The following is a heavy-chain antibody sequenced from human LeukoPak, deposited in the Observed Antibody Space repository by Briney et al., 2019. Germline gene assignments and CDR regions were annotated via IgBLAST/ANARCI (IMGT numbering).Heavy chain of an antibody. Sequence: GESLKISFKGSGXSFTSYWIGWVRQMPGKGLEWMWIIYPGDSDTRYSPSFQGQVTTSADKSISTAYLQWSSLKASDTAMYYCARTGYSSSWDNWFDPWGQGTLVTVSS. CDR2: IYPGDSDT. D-gene: IGHD6-13*01. V-gene: IGHV5-51*01. J-gene: IGHJ5*02. CDR1: GXSFTSYW. CDR3: ARTGYSSSWDNWFDP.